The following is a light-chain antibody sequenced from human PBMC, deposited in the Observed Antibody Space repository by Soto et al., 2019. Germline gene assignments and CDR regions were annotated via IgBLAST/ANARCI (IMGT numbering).Light chain of an antibody. CDR2: GAS. CDR1: ESVSTSY. Sequence: EIVLTQSPGTLSLSPGERATLSCRASESVSTSYLAWYQQKPGQAPRLLIYGASGRATGIPDRFSVSASGTDFTPTISSLEPEDFAVYYCQHYGTSALFGPGTKVDIK. CDR3: QHYGTSAL. J-gene: IGKJ3*01. V-gene: IGKV3-20*01.